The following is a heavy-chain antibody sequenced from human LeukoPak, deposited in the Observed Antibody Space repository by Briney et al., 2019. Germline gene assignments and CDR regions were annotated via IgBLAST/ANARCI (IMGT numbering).Heavy chain of an antibody. V-gene: IGHV3-7*03. CDR3: ARGGGHLDC. CDR1: GFIFSNYA. J-gene: IGHJ4*02. D-gene: IGHD4-23*01. CDR2: IKQDGSDK. Sequence: GGSLRLSCAASGFIFSNYAMTWVRQAPGKGLEWVANIKQDGSDKYYLTSVRGRFTISRDNAKNSLFLQMNSLRVEDTAVYYCARGGGHLDCWGQGTLVTVSS.